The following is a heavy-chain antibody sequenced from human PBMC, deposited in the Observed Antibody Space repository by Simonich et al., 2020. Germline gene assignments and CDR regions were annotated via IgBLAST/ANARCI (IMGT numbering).Heavy chain of an antibody. V-gene: IGHV1-2*06. CDR1: GYHFTGYY. CDR2: SNPNIGGR. Sequence: QVQLVQSGAEVKKPGASVKASCKASGYHFTGYYMHWVRQAPGPGLEWIGRSNPNIGGRNKTQKVTGRVTMTRDTAITTAYMELSRLRSDDTAVYYCARDPVVPAAIRNAFDIWGQGTMVTVSS. D-gene: IGHD2-2*01. J-gene: IGHJ3*02. CDR3: ARDPVVPAAIRNAFDI.